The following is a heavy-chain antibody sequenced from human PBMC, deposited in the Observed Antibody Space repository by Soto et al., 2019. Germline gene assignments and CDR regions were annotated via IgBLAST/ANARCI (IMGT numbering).Heavy chain of an antibody. Sequence: QVQLQQWGAGLLKPSETLSLTCAVYGGSFSDYYWSWIRQPPGKGLEWIGEINHSGSSNYNPSLKSRVTISVDTSKNQFSLKLSSVTAADMAVYYCARIGARIAAAGLTRWGQGTLVTVSS. CDR3: ARIGARIAAAGLTR. V-gene: IGHV4-34*01. CDR2: INHSGSS. J-gene: IGHJ4*02. CDR1: GGSFSDYY. D-gene: IGHD6-13*01.